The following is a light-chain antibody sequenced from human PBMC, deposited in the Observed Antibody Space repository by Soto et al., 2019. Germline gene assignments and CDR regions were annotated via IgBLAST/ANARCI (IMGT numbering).Light chain of an antibody. CDR2: GAS. CDR1: QSVRSN. V-gene: IGKV3-20*01. Sequence: EIVMTQSPATLSVSPGERATLSCRASQSVRSNLAWYQQKPGQSPRLLIYGASTRATGVPDRFSGSGSGTDFTLTISRLEPDDFAVYYCQQYGSSSTFGQGTRLEIK. CDR3: QQYGSSST. J-gene: IGKJ5*01.